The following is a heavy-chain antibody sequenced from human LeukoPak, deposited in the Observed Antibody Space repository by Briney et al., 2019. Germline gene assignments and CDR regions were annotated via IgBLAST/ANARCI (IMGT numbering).Heavy chain of an antibody. V-gene: IGHV3-21*04. CDR1: GFTFSSYS. J-gene: IGHJ5*02. CDR3: AREDIILNWFDP. D-gene: IGHD2-8*01. CDR2: ITSSSSYI. Sequence: PGGSLRLSCAASGFTFSSYSMNWVRQAPGKGLEWVSSITSSSSYIYYADSVKGRFTISRDNSKNTLYLQMNSLRAEDTAVYYCAREDIILNWFDPWGQGTLVTVSS.